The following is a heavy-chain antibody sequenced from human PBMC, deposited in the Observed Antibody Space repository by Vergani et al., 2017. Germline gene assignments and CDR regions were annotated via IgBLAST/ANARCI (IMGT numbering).Heavy chain of an antibody. CDR1: GGSISSYY. J-gene: IGHJ4*02. V-gene: IGHV4-59*04. D-gene: IGHD6-6*01. CDR2: INHSGST. Sequence: QVQLQESGPGLVKPSETLSLTCTVSGGSISSYYWSWIRQPPGKGLEWIGEINHSGSTNYNPSLKSRVTISVDTSKNQFSLKLSSVTAADTAVYYCADSCIAARDSCFAFWGQGTLVTVSS. CDR3: ADSCIAARDSCFAF.